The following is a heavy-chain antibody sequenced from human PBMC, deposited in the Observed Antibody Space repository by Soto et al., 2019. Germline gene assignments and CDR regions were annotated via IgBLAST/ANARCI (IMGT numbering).Heavy chain of an antibody. CDR1: GFSLSTSGVG. Sequence: QITLKESGPTLVKPTQTLTLTCTFSGFSLSTSGVGVGWIRQPPGKALEWLALIYWDDDKRYSPSLKSRLTITKATSKNQAVLTLTNIDTVDTATYYCAHRWGTVTTFDYWGQGTLVTVSS. CDR2: IYWDDDK. D-gene: IGHD4-17*01. J-gene: IGHJ4*02. V-gene: IGHV2-5*02. CDR3: AHRWGTVTTFDY.